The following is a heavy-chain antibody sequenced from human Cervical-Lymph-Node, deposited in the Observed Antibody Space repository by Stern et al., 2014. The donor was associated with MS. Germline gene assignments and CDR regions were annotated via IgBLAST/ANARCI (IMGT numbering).Heavy chain of an antibody. V-gene: IGHV7-4-1*02. D-gene: IGHD3-22*01. J-gene: IGHJ4*02. CDR3: ARDTLFAPGYYYDSSGYFVY. Sequence: QVQLVQSGSELKKPGASVKVSCKASGYTFTSYAMNWVRQAPGQGLEWMGWINTTTGNPTYAQGFTGRFVFSLDTSVSTAYLQISSLKAEDTAVYYCARDTLFAPGYYYDSSGYFVYWGQGTLVTVSS. CDR1: GYTFTSYA. CDR2: INTTTGNP.